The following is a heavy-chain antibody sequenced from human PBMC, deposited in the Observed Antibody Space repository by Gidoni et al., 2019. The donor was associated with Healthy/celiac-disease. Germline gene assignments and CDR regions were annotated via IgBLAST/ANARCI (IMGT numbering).Heavy chain of an antibody. CDR1: GFTFSSYA. V-gene: IGHV3-23*01. J-gene: IGHJ3*02. CDR3: AKDRRSSTDAFDI. Sequence: EVQLLESGGGLVQPGGSLRLSCAASGFTFSSYAMSWVRPAPGKGLEWVSAISGSGGSTYYADSVKGRFTISRDNSKNTLYLQMNSLRAEDTAVYYCAKDRRSSTDAFDIWGQGTMVTVSS. D-gene: IGHD2-15*01. CDR2: ISGSGGST.